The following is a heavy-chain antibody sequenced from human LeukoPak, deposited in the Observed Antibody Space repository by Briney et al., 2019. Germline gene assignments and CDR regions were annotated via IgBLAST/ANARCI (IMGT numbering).Heavy chain of an antibody. J-gene: IGHJ4*02. CDR3: AKDRYSSTFGGVSNDY. CDR1: GFTFSIYA. Sequence: GGSLRLSCAASGFTFSIYAMSWVRQAPGKGLEWVSGISDSGGSTYYADSVKGRFTISRDNSKNTLYLQMNSLRAEDTAVYYCAKDRYSSTFGGVSNDYWGQGILVTVSS. V-gene: IGHV3-23*01. D-gene: IGHD3-16*01. CDR2: ISDSGGST.